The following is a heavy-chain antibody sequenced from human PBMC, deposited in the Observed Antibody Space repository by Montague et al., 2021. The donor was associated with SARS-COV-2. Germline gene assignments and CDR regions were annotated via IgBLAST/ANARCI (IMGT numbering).Heavy chain of an antibody. CDR2: FCFSRST. D-gene: IGHD3-10*01. CDR1: VSWNRGDD. Sequence: SETLSLTCSRSVSWNRGDDRKCIRLTPSHEPKWFGDFCFSRSTNYNPSLKSRVTISVDTSKNQFSLNLSSVTAADTAVYYCARHGVLWFGVAENWFDPWGQGTLVTVSS. J-gene: IGHJ5*02. CDR3: ARHGVLWFGVAENWFDP. V-gene: IGHV4-59*08.